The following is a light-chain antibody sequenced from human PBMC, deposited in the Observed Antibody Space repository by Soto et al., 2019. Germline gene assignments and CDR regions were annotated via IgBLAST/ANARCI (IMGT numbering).Light chain of an antibody. J-gene: IGKJ1*01. Sequence: DIQMTQSPSTLSASVGDRVTITCRASESISGWLAWYQQKPGKAPKLVIFKASTLESGVPSRFSGSGSGTEFTLSISSLQPDDLATYYCQQYNSYPRPFGQGTKVEIK. CDR3: QQYNSYPRP. CDR2: KAS. CDR1: ESISGW. V-gene: IGKV1-5*03.